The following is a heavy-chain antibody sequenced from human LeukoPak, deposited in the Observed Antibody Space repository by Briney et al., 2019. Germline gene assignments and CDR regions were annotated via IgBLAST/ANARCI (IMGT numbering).Heavy chain of an antibody. CDR3: ARPLCSSTSCPLDY. V-gene: IGHV3-21*01. CDR1: GFTFSSYS. Sequence: KPGGSLRLSCAASGFTFSSYSMNWVRQAPGKGLEWVSSIGSSSSYIYYADSVKGRFTISRDNAKNSLYLQMNSLRAEDTAVYYCARPLCSSTSCPLDYWGQGTLVTVSS. CDR2: IGSSSSYI. D-gene: IGHD2-2*01. J-gene: IGHJ4*02.